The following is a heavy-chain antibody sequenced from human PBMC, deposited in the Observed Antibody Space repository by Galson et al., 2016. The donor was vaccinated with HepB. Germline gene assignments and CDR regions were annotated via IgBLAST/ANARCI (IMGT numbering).Heavy chain of an antibody. CDR1: GFSLSSSS. Sequence: SLRLSCAASGFSLSSSSMNWVRQAPGQGLEYVSSLSSSSSYIYYPDSVKGRFSISRDNAKNSLFLKMNSLRAEDTAVYYCARDRGYCSSTRCYGVYYGMDVWGQGTTVTVSS. CDR3: ARDRGYCSSTRCYGVYYGMDV. J-gene: IGHJ6*02. CDR2: LSSSSSYI. D-gene: IGHD2-2*01. V-gene: IGHV3-21*01.